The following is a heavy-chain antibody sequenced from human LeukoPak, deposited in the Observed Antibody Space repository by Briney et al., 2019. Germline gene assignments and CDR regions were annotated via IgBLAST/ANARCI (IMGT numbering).Heavy chain of an antibody. V-gene: IGHV1-69*13. CDR2: IIPIFGTA. CDR3: ARDWNYGSFDY. CDR1: GGTFSSYA. J-gene: IGHJ4*02. D-gene: IGHD1-7*01. Sequence: SVKVSCKASGGTFSSYAISWVRQAPGQGLEWMGGIIPIFGTANYAQKFQGRVTITADESTSTAYMELRSLRSDDTAVYYCARDWNYGSFDYWGQGTLVTVSS.